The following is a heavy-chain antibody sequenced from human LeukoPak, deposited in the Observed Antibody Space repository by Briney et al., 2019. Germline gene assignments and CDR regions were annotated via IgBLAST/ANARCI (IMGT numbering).Heavy chain of an antibody. Sequence: ASVKVSCKASGYTFINYNINWVRQATGQGLGWMGWVNPRSGNAGYLQKFQGRLTITRDTSIDTAYMDLSSLSSEDTAVYYCARVPAPISTYYYYMDVWGKGTTVTFSS. V-gene: IGHV1-8*03. CDR2: VNPRSGNA. D-gene: IGHD2-2*02. J-gene: IGHJ6*03. CDR3: ARVPAPISTYYYYMDV. CDR1: GYTFINYN.